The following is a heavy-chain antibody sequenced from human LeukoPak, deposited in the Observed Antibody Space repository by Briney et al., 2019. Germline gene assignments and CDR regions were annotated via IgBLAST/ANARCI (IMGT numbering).Heavy chain of an antibody. J-gene: IGHJ4*02. CDR2: IYYSGST. CDR1: GGSISSYY. Sequence: PSETLSLTCTVSGGSISSYYWSWIRQPPGKGPEWIGYIYYSGSTNYNPYLKSRVTISVDTSKNQFSLKLSSVTAADTAVYYCARGVWFGELLPYYFDYWGQGTLVTVSS. V-gene: IGHV4-59*01. CDR3: ARGVWFGELLPYYFDY. D-gene: IGHD3-10*01.